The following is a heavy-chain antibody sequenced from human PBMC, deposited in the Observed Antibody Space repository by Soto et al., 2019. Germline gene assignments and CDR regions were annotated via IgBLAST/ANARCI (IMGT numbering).Heavy chain of an antibody. V-gene: IGHV3-23*01. CDR1: GLPFSSYG. D-gene: IGHD3-10*01. CDR2: ISGSGGST. CDR3: AKVDGEGLGSGSYIDY. Sequence: PGGSLILSCAAAGLPFSSYGRSQVRTAPGKGLEWVSAISGSGGSTYYADSVKGRFTISRDNSKNTLYLQMNSLRAEDTAVYYCAKVDGEGLGSGSYIDYWGQGTLVTVSS. J-gene: IGHJ4*02.